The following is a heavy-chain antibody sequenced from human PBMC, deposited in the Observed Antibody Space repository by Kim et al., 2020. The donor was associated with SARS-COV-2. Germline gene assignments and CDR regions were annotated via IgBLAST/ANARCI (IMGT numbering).Heavy chain of an antibody. Sequence: YAASVKGRFTISRDDSKSIAYLQMNSLKTEDTAVYYCTRGDVVVTALGVYWGQGTLVTVSS. V-gene: IGHV3-49*02. D-gene: IGHD2-21*02. J-gene: IGHJ4*02. CDR3: TRGDVVVTALGVY.